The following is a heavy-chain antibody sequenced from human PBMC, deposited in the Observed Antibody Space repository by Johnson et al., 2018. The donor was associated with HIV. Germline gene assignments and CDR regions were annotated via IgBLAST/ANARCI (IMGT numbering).Heavy chain of an antibody. CDR3: ARHYGWGDHWDAFDI. V-gene: IGHV3-74*01. Sequence: VQLVESGGGLVQPGGSLRLSCAASRFSFSSYWMHWVRQAPGKGLVWVSRINSDGSSTNYADSVKGRFTISRDNAKNTLSLQMSSLRAEDTAVYYCARHYGWGDHWDAFDIWGQGTMVTVSS. CDR2: INSDGSST. J-gene: IGHJ3*02. CDR1: RFSFSSYW. D-gene: IGHD4-17*01.